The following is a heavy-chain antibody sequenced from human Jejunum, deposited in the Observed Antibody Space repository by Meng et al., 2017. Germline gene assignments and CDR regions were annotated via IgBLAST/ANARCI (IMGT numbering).Heavy chain of an antibody. CDR1: GGTFSTYA. D-gene: IGHD4-23*01. V-gene: IGHV1-69*01. J-gene: IGHJ4*02. CDR2: IIPIFGTA. Sequence: QVQLVQSGAEVKKPGSSVKVSCKASGGTFSTYAITWVRQAPGQGLEWMGGIIPIFGTANYAQKFQGRVTITADESTSTAYMEFSSLRSEDTAVYYCARPNSGGNTYYFDYWGQGTLVTASS. CDR3: ARPNSGGNTYYFDY.